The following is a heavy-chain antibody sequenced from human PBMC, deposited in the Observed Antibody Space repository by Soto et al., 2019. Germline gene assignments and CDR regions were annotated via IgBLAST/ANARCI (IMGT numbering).Heavy chain of an antibody. CDR3: AILGGTYYAFDF. J-gene: IGHJ3*01. D-gene: IGHD1-26*01. Sequence: EVHLLESGGGWVQPGGSLRLSCAVSGFTINSHAMGWVRQAPGKGLEWVSAIGPRGRDTYFADSVKGRFTISRDNSKHTVSLQMNSLRAEDTAVYYCAILGGTYYAFDFWGQGTLVTVS. CDR1: GFTINSHA. V-gene: IGHV3-23*01. CDR2: IGPRGRDT.